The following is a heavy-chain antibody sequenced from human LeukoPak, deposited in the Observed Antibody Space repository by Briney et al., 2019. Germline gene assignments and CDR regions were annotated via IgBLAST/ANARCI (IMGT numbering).Heavy chain of an antibody. Sequence: ASVNVSCKASGYTFTGYYMHWVRQAPGQGLEWMGWINPDSGGTNFAQKFQGRVTMTRDTSISTAYMELSSLRSDDTAVYYCARVSLGSYWYFALWGRGTLVTVSS. CDR3: ARVSLGSYWYFAL. V-gene: IGHV1-2*02. CDR1: GYTFTGYY. D-gene: IGHD2-15*01. CDR2: INPDSGGT. J-gene: IGHJ2*01.